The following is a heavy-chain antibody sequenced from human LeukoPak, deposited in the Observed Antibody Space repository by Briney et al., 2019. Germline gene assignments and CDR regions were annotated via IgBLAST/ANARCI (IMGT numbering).Heavy chain of an antibody. J-gene: IGHJ3*02. D-gene: IGHD6-25*01. CDR2: IYTTGAT. CDR3: ANKSGGGAFEI. Sequence: SETLSLTCTVSGGSINRHYWSWIRQPAGKGLEWIGIIYTTGATNYNPSLKSRVTMSVDTSKNQFSLKVNSVTAADTAVYFCANKSGGGAFEIWGQGTAVVVSS. CDR1: GGSINRHY. V-gene: IGHV4-4*07.